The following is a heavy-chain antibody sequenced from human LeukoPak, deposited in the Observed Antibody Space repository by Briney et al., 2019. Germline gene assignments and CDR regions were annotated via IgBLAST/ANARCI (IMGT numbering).Heavy chain of an antibody. CDR3: AGEDYGGYRFDY. D-gene: IGHD4-23*01. CDR2: IYNTGST. J-gene: IGHJ4*02. V-gene: IGHV4-61*01. Sequence: SETLSLTCSVPGGSINSPSWTWSWSRQPPGKGLEWIGYIYNTGSTIYNPSLRSRVTISLDTSRNQLSLKLTAVTAADASVYYCAGEDYGGYRFDYWGQGTQVTVSS. CDR1: GGSINSPSWT.